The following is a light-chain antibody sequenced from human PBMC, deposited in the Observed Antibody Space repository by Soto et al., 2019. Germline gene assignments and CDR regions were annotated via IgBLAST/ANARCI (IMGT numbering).Light chain of an antibody. Sequence: QSVLTQPPSVSGAPGQSVTISCTGTSIDFVTYNRVSWYQQPPGTAPKLIIYEARNRPSVVPDRCSGSKSGNTASLTISGLQAADEADYYCSLYTSENTYVFGTGTKLTVL. J-gene: IGLJ1*01. CDR1: SIDFVTYNR. CDR2: EAR. CDR3: SLYTSENTYV. V-gene: IGLV2-18*01.